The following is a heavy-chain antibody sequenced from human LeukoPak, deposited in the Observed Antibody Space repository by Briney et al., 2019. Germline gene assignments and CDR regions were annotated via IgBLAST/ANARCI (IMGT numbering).Heavy chain of an antibody. CDR1: GYIFTTYD. CDR2: IIPIFGAA. CDR3: ARGSPNDFPTHYALDV. D-gene: IGHD3-3*01. Sequence: GASVTVSCTASGYIFTTYDISWVRQAPGQGLEWMGGIIPIFGAANYAQNFQGRVAISADESTSTAYMELSSLRSDDAAVYYCARGSPNDFPTHYALDVWGQGTTVTVSS. J-gene: IGHJ6*02. V-gene: IGHV1-69*13.